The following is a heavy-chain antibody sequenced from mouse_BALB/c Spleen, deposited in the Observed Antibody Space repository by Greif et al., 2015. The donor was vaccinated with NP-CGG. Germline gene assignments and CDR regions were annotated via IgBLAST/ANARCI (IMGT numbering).Heavy chain of an antibody. V-gene: IGHV10-1*02. CDR3: VSDRYGAMDY. J-gene: IGHJ4*01. D-gene: IGHD2-14*01. CDR1: GFTFNTYA. CDR2: IRSKSNNYAT. Sequence: EVKLMESGGGLVQPKGSLKLSCSASGFTFNTYAMNWVRQAPGKGLEWVARIRSKSNNYATYYADSVKDRFTISRDDSQSMLYLQMNNLKTEDTAMYYCVSDRYGAMDYWGQGTSVTVSS.